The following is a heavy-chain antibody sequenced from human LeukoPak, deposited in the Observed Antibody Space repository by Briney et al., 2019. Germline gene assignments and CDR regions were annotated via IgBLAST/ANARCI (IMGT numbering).Heavy chain of an antibody. CDR2: IRSKANSYAT. CDR3: TSPAGYCSSTSCYAAGDDAFDI. Sequence: PGGSLRLSCAASGFTFSGSAMHWVRQASGKGLEWVGRIRSKANSYATAYAASVKGRFTISRDDSKNTAYLQMNSLKTEDTAVYYCTSPAGYCSSTSCYAAGDDAFDIWGQGTMVTVSS. D-gene: IGHD2-2*01. CDR1: GFTFSGSA. J-gene: IGHJ3*02. V-gene: IGHV3-73*01.